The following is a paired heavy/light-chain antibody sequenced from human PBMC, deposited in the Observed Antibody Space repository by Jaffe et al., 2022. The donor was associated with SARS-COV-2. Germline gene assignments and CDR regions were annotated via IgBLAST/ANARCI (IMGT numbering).Heavy chain of an antibody. D-gene: IGHD3-9*01. CDR1: GFTFDDYW. J-gene: IGHJ3*01. CDR3: ARVGSEYNILTPQWDAFDV. V-gene: IGHV3-7*01. Sequence: EVQLVESGGGLVQPGGSLRLSCAASGFTFDDYWMTWVRQAPGKGLAWVANIKQDGSEKYYVDSVKGRFTISKDNAKNSLYLQMSSLRAEDTALYYCARVGSEYNILTPQWDAFDVWGQGTMVTVSS. CDR2: IKQDGSEK.
Light chain of an antibody. Sequence: QLVLTQSPSASASLGASVKLTCTLSSGHSRFAIAWHQRQPEKGPRYLMKVNSDGSHTKGDGIPDRFSGSSSGAERYLIISSLQFEDEADYYCQTWGTGTLWVFGGGTKLTVL. CDR1: SGHSRFA. CDR3: QTWGTGTLWV. CDR2: VNSDGSH. J-gene: IGLJ3*02. V-gene: IGLV4-69*01.